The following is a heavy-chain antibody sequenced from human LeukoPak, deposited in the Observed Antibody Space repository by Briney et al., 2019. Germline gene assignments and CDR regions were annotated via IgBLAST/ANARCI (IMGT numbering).Heavy chain of an antibody. CDR3: AKEVDTAMAHYYYYGMDV. CDR2: ISSSSSYT. CDR1: GFTFSDYY. D-gene: IGHD5-18*01. Sequence: GGSLRLSCAASGFTFSDYYMSWIRQAPGKGLEWVSYISSSSSYTNYADSVKGRFTISRDNAKNSLYLQMNSLRAEDTAVYYCAKEVDTAMAHYYYYGMDVWGQGTTVTVSS. J-gene: IGHJ6*02. V-gene: IGHV3-11*06.